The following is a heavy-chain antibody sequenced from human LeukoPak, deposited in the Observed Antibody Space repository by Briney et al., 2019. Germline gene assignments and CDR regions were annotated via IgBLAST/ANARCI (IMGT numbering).Heavy chain of an antibody. V-gene: IGHV4-61*02. CDR1: GGSISSGSYY. CDR2: IYTSGST. J-gene: IGHJ6*03. Sequence: SQTLSLTCTVSGGSISSGSYYWSWIRQPAGKGLEWVGRIYTSGSTNYNPSLKSRVTISVDTSKNQFSLKLSSVTAADTAVYYCAREEDYYYYMDVWGKGTTVTVSS. CDR3: AREEDYYYYMDV.